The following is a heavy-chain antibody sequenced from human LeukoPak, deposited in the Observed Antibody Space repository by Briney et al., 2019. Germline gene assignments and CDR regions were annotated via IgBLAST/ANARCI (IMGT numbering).Heavy chain of an antibody. V-gene: IGHV4-59*08. Sequence: PETLSLTRTVSGGSMSSYYWSWIRQPPGKGLEWIGYIFYSGSTNYNPSLKSRVTVSVDTSKNQFSLKLGSVTAADTAVYYCARQPYILGAYYFDYWGQGTLVTVSS. D-gene: IGHD1-26*01. J-gene: IGHJ4*02. CDR3: ARQPYILGAYYFDY. CDR2: IFYSGST. CDR1: GGSMSSYY.